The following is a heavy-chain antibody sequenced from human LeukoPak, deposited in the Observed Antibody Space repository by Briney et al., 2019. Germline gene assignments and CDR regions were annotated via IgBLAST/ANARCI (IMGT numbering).Heavy chain of an antibody. Sequence: SETLSLTCTVSGGSISSSSYYWGWIRQPPGKGLEWIGSIYYSGSTYYNPSLKSRVTISVDTSKNQFSLKLSSVTAADTAVYYCARHRPEPAGPFDYWGQGTLVTVSS. D-gene: IGHD2-2*01. V-gene: IGHV4-39*01. CDR3: ARHRPEPAGPFDY. CDR2: IYYSGST. J-gene: IGHJ4*02. CDR1: GGSISSSSYY.